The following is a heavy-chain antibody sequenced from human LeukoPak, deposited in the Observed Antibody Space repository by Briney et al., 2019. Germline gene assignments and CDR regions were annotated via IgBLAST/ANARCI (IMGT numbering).Heavy chain of an antibody. CDR1: GFTFDDYG. CDR2: INWNGGRT. Sequence: GGSLRPSCAASGFTFDDYGMSWVRQAAGKGLEWVSGINWNGGRTGYADSVKGRFTISRDNAKNSLYLQMNSLRAEDTALYYCARDPPTGYSSGWYFDYWGQGTLVTVSS. J-gene: IGHJ4*02. D-gene: IGHD6-19*01. V-gene: IGHV3-20*04. CDR3: ARDPPTGYSSGWYFDY.